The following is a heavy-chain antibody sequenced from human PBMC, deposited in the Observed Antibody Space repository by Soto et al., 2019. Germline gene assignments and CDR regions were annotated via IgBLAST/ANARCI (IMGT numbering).Heavy chain of an antibody. CDR1: GFTFSSYA. D-gene: IGHD2-15*01. CDR3: AKELRGAATPPGYYYYYMDV. V-gene: IGHV3-23*01. Sequence: EVQLLESGGGLVQPGGSLRLSCAASGFTFSSYAMSWVRQAPGKGLEWVSAISGSGGSTYYADSVKGRFTISRDNSKNKLYLKMNSLRAEDTAVYYCAKELRGAATPPGYYYYYMDVWGKGTTVTVSS. J-gene: IGHJ6*03. CDR2: ISGSGGST.